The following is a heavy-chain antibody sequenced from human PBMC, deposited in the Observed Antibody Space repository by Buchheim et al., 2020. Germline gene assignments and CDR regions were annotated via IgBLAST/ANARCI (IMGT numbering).Heavy chain of an antibody. CDR3: ARGGWYSSSWGFDY. CDR2: ISYDGSNK. D-gene: IGHD6-13*01. V-gene: IGHV3-30-3*01. Sequence: VQLVESGGGLVKPGGSLRLSCAASGFTFSSYAMHWVRQAPGKGLEWVAVISYDGSNKYYADSVKGRFTISRDNSKNTLYLQMNSLRAEDTAVYYCARGGWYSSSWGFDYWGQGTL. CDR1: GFTFSSYA. J-gene: IGHJ4*02.